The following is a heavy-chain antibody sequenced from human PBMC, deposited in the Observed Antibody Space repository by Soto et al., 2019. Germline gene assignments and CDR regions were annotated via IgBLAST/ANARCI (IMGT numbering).Heavy chain of an antibody. J-gene: IGHJ4*02. D-gene: IGHD2-15*01. CDR2: IIPILGIA. V-gene: IGHV1-69*02. Sequence: QVQLVQSGAEVKKPGSSVKVSCKASGGTFSSYTINWVRQAPGQGLEWMGMIIPILGIANYAQKFQDRVTITAGKSTGTACMELSSLRSEDTAVYYCARGRGGRVDYWGQGTLVTVSS. CDR1: GGTFSSYT. CDR3: ARGRGGRVDY.